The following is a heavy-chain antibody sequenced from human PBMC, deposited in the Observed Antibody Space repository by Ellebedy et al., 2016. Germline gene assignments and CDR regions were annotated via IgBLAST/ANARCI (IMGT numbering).Heavy chain of an antibody. CDR1: GFTFSNYW. J-gene: IGHJ4*01. V-gene: IGHV3-74*01. D-gene: IGHD5-18*01. CDR2: INSDASST. Sequence: GESLKISXTASGFTFSNYWMHWVRQAPGKGLVWVSRINSDASSTGYADSVKGRFTVSRDNDQNTLYLQMNNLRDEDTAVYYCAKDRGGLVDTGTLTDWGHGTLVIVSS. CDR3: AKDRGGLVDTGTLTD.